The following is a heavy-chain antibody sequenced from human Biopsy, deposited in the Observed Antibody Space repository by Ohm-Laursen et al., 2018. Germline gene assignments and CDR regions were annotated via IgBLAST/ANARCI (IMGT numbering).Heavy chain of an antibody. CDR1: GFIFNNYG. Sequence: SLRLSCTASGFIFNNYGMHWVRQAPGKGLEWVSGITASGGTTYYADSVKGRFTISRDNSNNTLYLQMNSLRDDDTAVYYCAKSLGDYWGDYYYGLDAWGQGATVTVSS. D-gene: IGHD4-17*01. CDR3: AKSLGDYWGDYYYGLDA. CDR2: ITASGGTT. J-gene: IGHJ6*01. V-gene: IGHV3-23*01.